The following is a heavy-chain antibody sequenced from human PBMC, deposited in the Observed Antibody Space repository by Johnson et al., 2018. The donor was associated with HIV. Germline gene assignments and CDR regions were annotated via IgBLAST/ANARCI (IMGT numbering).Heavy chain of an antibody. CDR1: GFTFSSYW. CDR3: ARGGWGDAFDI. J-gene: IGHJ3*02. CDR2: INSDGSTI. D-gene: IGHD3-16*01. Sequence: QVQLVESGGGLVKPGGSLRLSCAASGFTFSSYWMHWVRQAPGKGLVWVSHINSDGSTIYYADSVKGRFTISRDNAKNSLYLQMNSLRAEDTAVYYCARGGWGDAFDIWGQGTMVTVSS. V-gene: IGHV3-11*04.